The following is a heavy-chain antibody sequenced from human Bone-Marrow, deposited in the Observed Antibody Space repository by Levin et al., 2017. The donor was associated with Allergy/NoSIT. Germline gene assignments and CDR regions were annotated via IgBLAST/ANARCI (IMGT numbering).Heavy chain of an antibody. CDR2: IYLSGST. V-gene: IGHV4-30-2*01. CDR3: ARVTGYSFGYYFDR. D-gene: IGHD5-18*01. CDR1: GGSISSGGYS. J-gene: IGHJ4*02. Sequence: SETLSLTCAVSGGSISSGGYSWSWIRQPPGKGLEWIGNIYLSGSTNDNPSLKSRVTISVDRSKNQFSLKLSSVTAADTSVYYCARVTGYSFGYYFDRWGQGTLPTVSP.